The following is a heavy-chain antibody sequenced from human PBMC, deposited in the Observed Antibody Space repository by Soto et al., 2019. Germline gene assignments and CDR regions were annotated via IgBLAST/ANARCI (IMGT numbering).Heavy chain of an antibody. J-gene: IGHJ4*02. Sequence: PGGSLRLSCAASGFSFSDCAMSWVRQAPGKGLEWVSVISESGGSTHYADSVRGRFTVSRDNSKNSLSLRMNSLRDEDTAVYFCAKRSPYSSGWYSPIFDYWGQGALVTVSS. CDR1: GFSFSDCA. CDR3: AKRSPYSSGWYSPIFDY. V-gene: IGHV3-23*01. CDR2: ISESGGST. D-gene: IGHD6-13*01.